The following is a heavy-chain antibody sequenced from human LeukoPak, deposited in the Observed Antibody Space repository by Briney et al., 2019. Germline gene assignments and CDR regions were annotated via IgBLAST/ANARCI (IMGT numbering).Heavy chain of an antibody. CDR2: IIPIFGTA. CDR3: ARDETGTTGGDAFDI. CDR1: GGTFSSYA. D-gene: IGHD1-1*01. V-gene: IGHV1-69*13. J-gene: IGHJ3*02. Sequence: ASVKVSCKASGGTFSSYAISWVRQAPGQGLEWMGGIIPIFGTANYAQKFQGRVTITADESTSTAYMGLSSLRSEDTAVYYCARDETGTTGGDAFDIWGQGTMVTVSS.